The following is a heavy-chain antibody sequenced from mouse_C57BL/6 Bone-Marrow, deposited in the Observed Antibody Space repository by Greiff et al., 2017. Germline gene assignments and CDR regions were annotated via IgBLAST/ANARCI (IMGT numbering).Heavy chain of an antibody. V-gene: IGHV5-16*01. CDR3: ARGGAYYSNFYAMDY. Sequence: EVKLVESEGGLVQPGSSMKLSCTASGFTFSDYYMSWVRQVPGKGLEWVANINYDGSSTYYLDSLKSRFIISRDNAKNILYMQMSSLKSEDTATYYCARGGAYYSNFYAMDYWGQGTSVTVSS. CDR1: GFTFSDYY. D-gene: IGHD2-5*01. J-gene: IGHJ4*01. CDR2: INYDGSST.